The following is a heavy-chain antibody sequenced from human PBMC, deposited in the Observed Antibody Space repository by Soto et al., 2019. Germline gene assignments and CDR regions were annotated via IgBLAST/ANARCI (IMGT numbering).Heavy chain of an antibody. CDR2: IDPSDSYT. Sequence: PGESLKISCKGSGYSFTSYWISWVRQMPGKGLEWMGRIDPSDSYTNYSPSFQGHVTISADKSISTAYLQWSSLKASDTAMYYCATLSDDYYDSSGKHYYGMDVWGQGTKVTVSS. J-gene: IGHJ6*02. CDR1: GYSFTSYW. V-gene: IGHV5-10-1*01. CDR3: ATLSDDYYDSSGKHYYGMDV. D-gene: IGHD3-22*01.